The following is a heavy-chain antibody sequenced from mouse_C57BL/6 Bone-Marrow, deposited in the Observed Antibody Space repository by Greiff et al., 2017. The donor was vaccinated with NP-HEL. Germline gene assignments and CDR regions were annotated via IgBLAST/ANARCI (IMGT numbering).Heavy chain of an antibody. CDR2: IYPGGGYT. J-gene: IGHJ4*01. Sequence: VQLQQSGAELVRPGTSVKMSCKASGYTFTNYWIGWAKQRPGHGLEWIGDIYPGGGYTNYNETFKGKATLTADKSSSTAYMQFSSLTSEDSAIYYCAREGNYVAMDYWGQGTSVTVSS. CDR1: GYTFTNYW. CDR3: AREGNYVAMDY. V-gene: IGHV1-63*01. D-gene: IGHD2-1*01.